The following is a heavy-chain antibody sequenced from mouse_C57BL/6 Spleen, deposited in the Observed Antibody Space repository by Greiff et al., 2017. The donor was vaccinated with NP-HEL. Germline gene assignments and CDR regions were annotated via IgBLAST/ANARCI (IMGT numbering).Heavy chain of an antibody. D-gene: IGHD2-5*01. V-gene: IGHV1-52*01. CDR1: GYTFTSYW. CDR3: ARGGSNYPYFDY. J-gene: IGHJ2*01. Sequence: VQLQQPGAELVRPGSSVKLSCKASGYTFTSYWMHWVKQRPIQGLEWIGNIDPSDSETHYNQKFKDKATLTVDKSSSTAYMQLSSLTSEDSAVYYCARGGSNYPYFDYWGQGTTLTVSS. CDR2: IDPSDSET.